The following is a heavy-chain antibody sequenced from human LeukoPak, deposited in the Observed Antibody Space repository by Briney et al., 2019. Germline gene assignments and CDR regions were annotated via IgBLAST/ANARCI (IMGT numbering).Heavy chain of an antibody. D-gene: IGHD3-22*01. CDR1: RYTFTNYY. Sequence: ASVKVSCKASRYTFTNYYIHWMRQAPGQGLEWMGLINPNDGTTNYAHKFQGRVTMTSDTSTSTVYMELSSLRSEDTAVYYCARVKPNYYDSSAYGTFDIWGQGTMVTVSS. CDR2: INPNDGTT. CDR3: ARVKPNYYDSSAYGTFDI. J-gene: IGHJ3*02. V-gene: IGHV1-46*01.